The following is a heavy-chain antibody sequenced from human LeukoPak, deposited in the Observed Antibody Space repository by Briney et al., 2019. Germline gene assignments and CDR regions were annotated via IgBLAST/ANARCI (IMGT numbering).Heavy chain of an antibody. CDR2: INHSGST. J-gene: IGHJ4*02. CDR3: ASLCSGGSCSAFDY. D-gene: IGHD2-15*01. Sequence: SETLSLTCAVYGGSFSGYYWSWIRQAPGKGLEWIGEINHSGSTNYNPSLKSRVTISVDTSKNQFSLKLSSVTAADTAVYYCASLCSGGSCSAFDYWGQGTLVTVSS. V-gene: IGHV4-34*01. CDR1: GGSFSGYY.